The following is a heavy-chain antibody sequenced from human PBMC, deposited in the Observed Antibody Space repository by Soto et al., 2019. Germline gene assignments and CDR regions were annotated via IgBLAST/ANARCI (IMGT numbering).Heavy chain of an antibody. Sequence: QVQLVESGGGVVQPGRSLRLSCAASGFTFSSYGMHWVRQAPGKGLEWVAVISYDGSNKYYADSVKGRLTISRDNSKNMLYLQMNSLRAEDTAVYYCAIPGVYCSSTSCYKFSGAFDIWGQDTMVSVSS. D-gene: IGHD2-2*02. CDR2: ISYDGSNK. V-gene: IGHV3-30*03. J-gene: IGHJ3*02. CDR3: AIPGVYCSSTSCYKFSGAFDI. CDR1: GFTFSSYG.